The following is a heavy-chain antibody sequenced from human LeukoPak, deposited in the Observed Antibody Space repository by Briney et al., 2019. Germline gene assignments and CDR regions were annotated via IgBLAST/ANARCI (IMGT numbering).Heavy chain of an antibody. D-gene: IGHD6-13*01. Sequence: GESLKISCKGSGYSFTTYWIGWVRQMPGKGLEWMGSIYPSDSDTRYSPTFQGQVTISADKSISTAYLQWTSLKASDTAIYYCASAGSSFWFFDLWGRGTLVTVSS. CDR2: IYPSDSDT. CDR3: ASAGSSFWFFDL. V-gene: IGHV5-51*01. CDR1: GYSFTTYW. J-gene: IGHJ2*01.